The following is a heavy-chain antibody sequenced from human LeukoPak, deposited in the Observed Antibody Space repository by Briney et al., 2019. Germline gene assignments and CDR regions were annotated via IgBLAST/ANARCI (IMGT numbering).Heavy chain of an antibody. Sequence: GGSLRLSCAASGFTFSSYSMNWVRQTPGKGLEWVSFISSTSSYIYYADSVKGRFTISRDNAENSLSLQMNSLRAEDTAVYYCAREGAVAGTSDCWGQGTLVTVSS. D-gene: IGHD6-19*01. CDR1: GFTFSSYS. CDR2: ISSTSSYI. J-gene: IGHJ4*02. CDR3: AREGAVAGTSDC. V-gene: IGHV3-21*01.